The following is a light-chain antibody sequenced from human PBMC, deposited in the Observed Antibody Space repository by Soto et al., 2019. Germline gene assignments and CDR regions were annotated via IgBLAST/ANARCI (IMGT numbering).Light chain of an antibody. J-gene: IGLJ1*01. CDR1: SFNIGTNL. CDR3: AAWDDSLSGYV. Sequence: QSVLTQQPSASGTPGQRVTISCSGSSFNIGTNLVYWYQQLPGTAPKVLIYRNNQRPSGVPDRFSGAKSGTSASLAISGLRSEDEADYYCAAWDDSLSGYVFGTGTKLTVL. V-gene: IGLV1-47*01. CDR2: RNN.